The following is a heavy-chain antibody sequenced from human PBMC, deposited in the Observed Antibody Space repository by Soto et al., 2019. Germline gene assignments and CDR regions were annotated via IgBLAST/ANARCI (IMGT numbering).Heavy chain of an antibody. CDR3: ARDRATLDGFDI. CDR1: GLTFTSYA. CDR2: ISFDGSNK. J-gene: IGHJ3*02. Sequence: GGSLRLSCAASGLTFTSYAMHWVRQAPGRGLEWVAFISFDGSNKYYADSEKGRFTISRDNSKNTLYLQMNSLRAEDTVVYYCARDRATLDGFDIWGQGTMVTVSS. V-gene: IGHV3-30*07. D-gene: IGHD2-15*01.